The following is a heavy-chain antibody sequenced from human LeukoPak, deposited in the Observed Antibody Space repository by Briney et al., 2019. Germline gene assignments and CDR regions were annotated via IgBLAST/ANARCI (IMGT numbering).Heavy chain of an antibody. CDR1: GFTFSSYA. V-gene: IGHV3-23*01. CDR3: ARAVVPYYYYMDV. D-gene: IGHD2-15*01. Sequence: GGSLRLSCAASGFTFSSYAMSWVRQAPGKGLEWVSAISGSGGSTYYADSVKGRFTISRDNAKNSLYLQMNSLRVEDTAVYYCARAVVPYYYYMDVWGKGTTVTVSS. J-gene: IGHJ6*03. CDR2: ISGSGGST.